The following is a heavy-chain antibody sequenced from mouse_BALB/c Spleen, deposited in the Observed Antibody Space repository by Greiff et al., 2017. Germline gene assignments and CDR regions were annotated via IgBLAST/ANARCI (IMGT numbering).Heavy chain of an antibody. CDR3: ARDRPIDYGYGFDFDV. CDR1: GFSLTSYG. J-gene: IGHJ1*01. V-gene: IGHV2-9*02. CDR2: IWAGGST. Sequence: VKLVESGPGLVAPSQSLSITCTVSGFSLTSYGVHWVRQPPGKGLEWLGVIWAGGSTNYNSALMSRLSISKDNSKSQVFLKMNSLQTDDTAMYYCARDRPIDYGYGFDFDVWGAGTTVTVSS. D-gene: IGHD1-2*01.